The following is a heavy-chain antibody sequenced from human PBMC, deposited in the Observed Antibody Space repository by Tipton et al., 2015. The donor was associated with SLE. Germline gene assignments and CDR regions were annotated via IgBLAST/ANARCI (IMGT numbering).Heavy chain of an antibody. V-gene: IGHV1-24*01. D-gene: IGHD5-12*01. CDR2: FDPENDKT. J-gene: IGHJ4*02. Sequence: QSGAEVKKPGASVKVSCRISGYTLTDLSMHWVRQAPGKGLEWMGGFDPENDKTIYAQKFQGRVTMTEDTSTDTAYMELSSLRSEDTAEYYCATDRPVATRGFDYWGQGTLVPVSS. CDR1: GYTLTDLS. CDR3: ATDRPVATRGFDY.